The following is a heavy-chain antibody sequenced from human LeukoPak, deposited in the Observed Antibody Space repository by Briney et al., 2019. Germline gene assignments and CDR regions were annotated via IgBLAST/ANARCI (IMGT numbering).Heavy chain of an antibody. CDR3: GVVEYGRGLYHYHMDV. CDR1: GYTFTSYY. Sequence: GASVKVSCKASGYTFTSYYMHWVRQAPGQGLEWMGIINPSGGSTSYAQKFQGRVTMTRDTSITTAYMELSRLSSDDTALYYCGVVEYGRGLYHYHMDVWGKGTTVTVSS. J-gene: IGHJ6*03. D-gene: IGHD4/OR15-4a*01. CDR2: INPSGGST. V-gene: IGHV1-46*01.